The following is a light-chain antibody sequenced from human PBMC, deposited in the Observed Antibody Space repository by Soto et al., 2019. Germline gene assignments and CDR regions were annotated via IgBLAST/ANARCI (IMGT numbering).Light chain of an antibody. CDR1: QTVSGSH. Sequence: IVVTQSPGTLSLSPGERATLSCRASQTVSGSHLAWYQQKPGQAPRLIIYGASTRPTGIPDRFSGSGSGTDFTLTITRLEPEDFAVYYCQQYGGAPPEYPFGQGTKLEIK. V-gene: IGKV3-20*01. J-gene: IGKJ2*01. CDR3: QQYGGAPPEYP. CDR2: GAS.